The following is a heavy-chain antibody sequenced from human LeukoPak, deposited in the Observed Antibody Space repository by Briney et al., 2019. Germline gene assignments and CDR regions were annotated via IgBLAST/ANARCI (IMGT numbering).Heavy chain of an antibody. CDR1: GYTFTGYY. Sequence: ASVKVSCKASGYTFTGYYLHWVRQAPGQGLEWMGWINPSGGTNYAQKFQGRVTMTRDTSISTAYMELSRLRSDDTAVYYCAREVVPGRDYDSSGYYGGYYYMDVWGKGTTVTVSS. CDR3: AREVVPGRDYDSSGYYGGYYYMDV. J-gene: IGHJ6*03. CDR2: INPSGGT. V-gene: IGHV1-2*02. D-gene: IGHD3-22*01.